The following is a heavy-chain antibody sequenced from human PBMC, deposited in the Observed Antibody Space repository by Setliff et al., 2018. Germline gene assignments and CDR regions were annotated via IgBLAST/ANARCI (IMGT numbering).Heavy chain of an antibody. CDR3: ARMSGFQYMDV. CDR2: IYYSGST. D-gene: IGHD3-3*01. CDR1: DDSISSRHYY. Sequence: SETLSLTCTVSDDSISSRHYYRSWIRQPPGKGLEWIGYIYYSGSTNYNPSLKSRVTISVDTSNNQFSLSLSSVTAADTAVYYCARMSGFQYMDVWGKGTTVTVSS. J-gene: IGHJ6*03. V-gene: IGHV4-61*01.